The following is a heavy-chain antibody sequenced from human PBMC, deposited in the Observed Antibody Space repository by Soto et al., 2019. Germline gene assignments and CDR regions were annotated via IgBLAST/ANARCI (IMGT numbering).Heavy chain of an antibody. Sequence: QVTLKESGPVLVKPTETLTLTCTGSGFSLSNDSMGVSWIRPPPGNALVWLAPIFSNDENSYSTSLKSTLTISNGASNSEVVLTMTIRDPVDTATYSCARSQRPYYDFWSGYCTENWFDPWGQGTLITVSS. J-gene: IGHJ5*02. CDR1: GFSLSNDSMG. V-gene: IGHV2-26*01. CDR2: IFSNDEN. D-gene: IGHD3-3*01. CDR3: ARSQRPYYDFWSGYCTENWFDP.